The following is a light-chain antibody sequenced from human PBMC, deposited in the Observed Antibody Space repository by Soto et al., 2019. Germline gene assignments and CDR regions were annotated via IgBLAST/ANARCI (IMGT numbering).Light chain of an antibody. CDR3: QQRSNWPT. CDR2: DAS. CDR1: QSVSSY. J-gene: IGKJ4*01. V-gene: IGKV3-11*01. Sequence: EIVLTQSPATLSLSPGERATLSCRASQSVSSYLAWYQQKPGQAPRLLIYDASNRATGIPDRFSGSGSGTDFTLTISSLQPEYFAVYYCQQRSNWPTFGGGTKVEIK.